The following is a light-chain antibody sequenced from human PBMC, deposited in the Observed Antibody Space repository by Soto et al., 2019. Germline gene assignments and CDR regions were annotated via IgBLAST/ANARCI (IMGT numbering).Light chain of an antibody. J-gene: IGKJ1*01. CDR1: QTISSW. V-gene: IGKV1-5*03. CDR3: QHYNSYSEA. Sequence: DTQRARSPSTRSGSVGGRGRITCGASQTISSWLAWYQQKPGKAPKLLIYKASTLKSGVPSRFSGSGSGAEITLTISSLQPDDFATYYCQHYNSYSEAFGQGTKVDIK. CDR2: KAS.